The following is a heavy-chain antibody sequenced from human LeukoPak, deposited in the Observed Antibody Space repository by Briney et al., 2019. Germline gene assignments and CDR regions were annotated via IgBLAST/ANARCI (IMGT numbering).Heavy chain of an antibody. CDR2: IYYSGST. J-gene: IGHJ4*02. D-gene: IGHD3-3*01. V-gene: IGHV4-59*01. Sequence: PSETLSLTCTVSGGSISSYYWSWIRQPPGKGLEWIGYIYYSGSTNYNPSLKSRVTISVDTSKNQFSLNLSSVTAADTAVYYCARGYYDFWSGYSQASHFDYWGQGTLVTVSS. CDR1: GGSISSYY. CDR3: ARGYYDFWSGYSQASHFDY.